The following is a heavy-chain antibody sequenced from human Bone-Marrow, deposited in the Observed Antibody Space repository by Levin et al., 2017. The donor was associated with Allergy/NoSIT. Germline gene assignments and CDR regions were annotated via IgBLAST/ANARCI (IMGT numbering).Heavy chain of an antibody. Sequence: GESLKISCKASGYTFTSSWIAWVRQMPGKGLESMGIIYPADSDTRYSPSFQGQITFSVDKSVTTAYLQWNSLTASDTAMYYCARLHEQWLVSWGQGTLVSVFS. V-gene: IGHV5-51*01. D-gene: IGHD6-19*01. CDR3: ARLHEQWLVS. CDR1: GYTFTSSW. CDR2: IYPADSDT. J-gene: IGHJ5*02.